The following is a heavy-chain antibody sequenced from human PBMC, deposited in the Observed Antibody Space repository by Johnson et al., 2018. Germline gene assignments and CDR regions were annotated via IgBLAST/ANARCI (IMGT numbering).Heavy chain of an antibody. CDR3: VYSTTRYYYYYGMDV. CDR1: GFTFSSYG. Sequence: QVQLVQSGGGVVQPGRSLRLSCAASGFTFSSYGMHWVRQAPGKGLEWVAVISYDGSNKYYADSVKGRFTISRDNSKNTLYLQMNSLGAEDTAVYYCVYSTTRYYYYYGMDVWGQVTTVTVSS. J-gene: IGHJ6*02. D-gene: IGHD1-1*01. V-gene: IGHV3-30*03. CDR2: ISYDGSNK.